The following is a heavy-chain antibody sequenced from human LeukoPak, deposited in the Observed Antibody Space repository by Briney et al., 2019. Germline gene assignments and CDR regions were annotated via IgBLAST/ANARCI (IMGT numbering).Heavy chain of an antibody. CDR2: IYSGGST. CDR1: GFTVSSNY. V-gene: IGHV3-53*01. Sequence: PGGSLRLSCAASGFTVSSNYMSWVRQAPGKGLEWVSVIYSGGSTYYADSVKGRFTISRDNSKNTLYLQMNSLRAADTAVYYCARGPSIAAAGTTFPFDYWGQGTLVTVSS. D-gene: IGHD6-13*01. CDR3: ARGPSIAAAGTTFPFDY. J-gene: IGHJ4*02.